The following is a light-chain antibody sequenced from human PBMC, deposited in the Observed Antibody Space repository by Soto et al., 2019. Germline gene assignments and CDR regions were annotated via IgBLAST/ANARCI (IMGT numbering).Light chain of an antibody. CDR2: GAS. V-gene: IGKV1-39*01. J-gene: IGKJ4*01. CDR1: QSIANY. CDR3: QQNYSDPLT. Sequence: DIQMTQSPSTLSASVGDRVTISCRASQSIANYLNWYQQKPGKAPNLLIYGASSLQSGVPSRFSGSGSGTDFTLTVSSLQPEDFATYYCQQNYSDPLTFGGGTKVEIK.